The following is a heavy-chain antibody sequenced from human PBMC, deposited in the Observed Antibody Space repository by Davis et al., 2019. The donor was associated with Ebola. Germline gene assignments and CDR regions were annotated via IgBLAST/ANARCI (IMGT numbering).Heavy chain of an antibody. CDR2: FDPEDGET. J-gene: IGHJ4*02. V-gene: IGHV1-24*01. D-gene: IGHD3-10*01. CDR3: ATGAITMVQGVIFPSFDY. CDR1: GYTLTEFS. Sequence: AASVKVSCKVSGYTLTEFSMHWVRQAPGKGLEWMGRFDPEDGETIYAQKFQGRVTMTEDTSTDTAYMELSSLRSEDTAVYYCATGAITMVQGVIFPSFDYWGQGTLVTVSS.